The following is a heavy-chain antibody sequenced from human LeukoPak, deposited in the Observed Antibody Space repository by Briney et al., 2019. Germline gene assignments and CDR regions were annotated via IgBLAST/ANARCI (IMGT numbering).Heavy chain of an antibody. CDR1: GFTFSSYA. V-gene: IGHV3-30-3*01. CDR3: ARAQTYYYGSGSFDP. CDR2: ISYDGSNK. D-gene: IGHD3-10*01. Sequence: GGSLRLSCAASGFTFSSYAMSWVRQAPGKGLEWVAVISYDGSNKYYADSVKGRFTISRDNSKNTLYLQMNSLRAEDTAVYYCARAQTYYYGSGSFDPWGQGTLVTVSS. J-gene: IGHJ5*02.